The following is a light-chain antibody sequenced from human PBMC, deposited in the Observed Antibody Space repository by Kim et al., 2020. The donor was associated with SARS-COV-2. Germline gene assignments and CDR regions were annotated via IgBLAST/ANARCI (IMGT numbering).Light chain of an antibody. CDR2: QDS. J-gene: IGLJ2*01. Sequence: VSPGQTASITCSGDKLGDKYACWYQQKPGQSPVLVIYQDSKRPSGIPKRFSGSNSGNTATLTISGTQAMDEADYYCQAWDSSTVVFGGGTQLTVL. CDR1: KLGDKY. CDR3: QAWDSSTVV. V-gene: IGLV3-1*01.